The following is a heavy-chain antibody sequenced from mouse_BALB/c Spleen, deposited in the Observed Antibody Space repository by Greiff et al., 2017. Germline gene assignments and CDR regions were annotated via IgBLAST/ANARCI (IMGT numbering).Heavy chain of an antibody. CDR1: GFTFNTNA. V-gene: IGHV10S3*01. CDR3: VRDKPYYYGYYFDY. Sequence: EAGGGLVQPKGSLKLSCAASGFTFNTNAMNWVRQAPGKGLEWVARIRSKSNNYATYYADSVKDRFTISRDDSQSMLYLQMNNLKTEDTAMYYCVRDKPYYYGYYFDYWGQGTTLTVSA. D-gene: IGHD1-2*01. CDR2: IRSKSNNYAT. J-gene: IGHJ2*01.